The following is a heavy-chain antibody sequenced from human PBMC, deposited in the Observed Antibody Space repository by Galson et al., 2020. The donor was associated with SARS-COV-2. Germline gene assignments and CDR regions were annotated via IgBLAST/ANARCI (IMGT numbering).Heavy chain of an antibody. D-gene: IGHD5-12*01. CDR3: ARHPLRSGHRYYFDY. J-gene: IGHJ4*02. CDR1: GGSISSSSYY. Sequence: SETLSLTCTVSGGSISSSSYYWGWIRQPPGKGLEWLGSIYYSGSTYYNPSLKSRVTISVDTSKNQFSLKLSSVTAADTAVYYCARHPLRSGHRYYFDYWGQGTLVTVSS. CDR2: IYYSGST. V-gene: IGHV4-39*01.